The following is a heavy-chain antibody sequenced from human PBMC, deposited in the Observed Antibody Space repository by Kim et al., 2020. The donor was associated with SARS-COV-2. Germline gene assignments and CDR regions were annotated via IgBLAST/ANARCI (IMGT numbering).Heavy chain of an antibody. CDR3: ARGRVVTRYYFDY. J-gene: IGHJ4*02. D-gene: IGHD2-15*01. Sequence: GTTNYIPSLKSRVTISVDTSKNQFSLKLSSVTAADTAVYYCARGRVVTRYYFDYWGQGTLVTVSS. CDR2: GTT. V-gene: IGHV4-34*01.